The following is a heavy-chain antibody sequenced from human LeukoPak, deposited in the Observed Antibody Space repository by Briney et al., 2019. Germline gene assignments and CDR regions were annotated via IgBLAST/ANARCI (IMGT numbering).Heavy chain of an antibody. CDR1: GFTFSSYA. CDR3: AKVRPSLTSSSPHGAFDI. D-gene: IGHD6-13*01. CDR2: ISGSGGST. J-gene: IGHJ3*02. Sequence: PGGSLRLSCAASGFTFSSYAMSWVRQAPGKGLEWVSAISGSGGSTYYADSVKGWSTISRDNSKNTLYLQMNSLRAEDTAVYYCAKVRPSLTSSSPHGAFDIWGQGTMVTVSS. V-gene: IGHV3-23*01.